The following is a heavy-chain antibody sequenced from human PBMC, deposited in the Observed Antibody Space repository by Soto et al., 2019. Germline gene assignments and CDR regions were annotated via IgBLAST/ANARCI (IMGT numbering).Heavy chain of an antibody. V-gene: IGHV1-46*01. Sequence: ASVKVSCKASGYTFTSYYIHWVRQAPGQGLEWMGIFNPTGDTASYAQKLQGRVTMTRDTSTGTAYMELGSLRAEDTAVYYCAKDRNVKDYNGMDVWGRGTTVTVSS. D-gene: IGHD1-1*01. J-gene: IGHJ6*02. CDR2: FNPTGDTA. CDR1: GYTFTSYY. CDR3: AKDRNVKDYNGMDV.